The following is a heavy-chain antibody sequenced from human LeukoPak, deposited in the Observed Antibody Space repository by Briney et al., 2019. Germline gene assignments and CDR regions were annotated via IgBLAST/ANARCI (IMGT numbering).Heavy chain of an antibody. J-gene: IGHJ3*02. CDR1: GFNFSSFG. D-gene: IGHD6-19*01. CDR3: AKGTSSLNYDAFDI. Sequence: GGSLRLSCAASGFNFSSFGVNWVRQGPGKGLEWVSGISFIISTWSADSVKGRFTISRDNSKNTAYLQMNRLRDDDTAVYYCAKGTSSLNYDAFDIWGQGTLVTVSS. CDR2: ISFIIST. V-gene: IGHV3-23*01.